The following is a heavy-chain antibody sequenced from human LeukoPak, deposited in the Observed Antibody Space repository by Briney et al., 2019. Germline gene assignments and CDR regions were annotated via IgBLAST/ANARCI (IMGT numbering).Heavy chain of an antibody. CDR1: GYRFTSYW. CDR3: ARLGVGATYFDY. Sequence: GESLKISCKGSGYRFTSYWIGWVRQMPGRGLEWMGVIYPGDSDTRYSPSFQGQVTISADRSISTAYLQWSSLKSSDTAMYYCARLGVGATYFDYWGQGTLVTVSS. V-gene: IGHV5-51*01. D-gene: IGHD1-26*01. J-gene: IGHJ4*02. CDR2: IYPGDSDT.